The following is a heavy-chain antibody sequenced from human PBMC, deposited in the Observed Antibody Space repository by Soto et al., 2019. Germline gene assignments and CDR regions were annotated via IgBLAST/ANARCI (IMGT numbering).Heavy chain of an antibody. CDR1: GFTFSSYA. CDR2: ISGSGGST. J-gene: IGHJ4*02. V-gene: IGHV3-23*01. CDR3: AKDAGRRDGYNYHFYFDY. D-gene: IGHD5-12*01. Sequence: PGGSQILSCAASGFTFSSYARSWVRQAPGKGLEWVSAISGSGGSTYYADSVKGRFTISRDNSKNTLYLQMNSLRTEDTAVYYCAKDAGRRDGYNYHFYFDYWGQGTLVTVSS.